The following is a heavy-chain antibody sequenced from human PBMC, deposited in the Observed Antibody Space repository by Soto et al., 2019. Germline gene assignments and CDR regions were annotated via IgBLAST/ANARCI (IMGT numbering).Heavy chain of an antibody. CDR3: ARGFSSAILGLYYYYGMDV. CDR2: IIPIFGTA. V-gene: IGHV1-69*13. J-gene: IGHJ6*02. CDR1: GGTFSSYA. Sequence: SVKVSCKASGGTFSSYAISWVRQAPGQGLEWMGGIIPIFGTANYAQKFQGRATITADESTSTAYMELSSLRSEDTAVYYCARGFSSAILGLYYYYGMDVWGQGTTVTVSS. D-gene: IGHD2-2*01.